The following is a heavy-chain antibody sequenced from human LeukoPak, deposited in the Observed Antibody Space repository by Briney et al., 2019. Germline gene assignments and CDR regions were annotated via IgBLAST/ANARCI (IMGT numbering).Heavy chain of an antibody. J-gene: IGHJ4*02. CDR3: ARGHTAVTRHFDF. Sequence: GGSLRFSCEASGFTFTTYSTTWVRQAPGKGLEWVSIISSGSSAIFSADALKGRFTISRDDAKNLLYLDMNSLRAEDTAVYYCARGHTAVTRHFDFWGQGTLVTVSS. V-gene: IGHV3-21*01. CDR1: GFTFTTYS. CDR2: ISSGSSAI. D-gene: IGHD4-17*01.